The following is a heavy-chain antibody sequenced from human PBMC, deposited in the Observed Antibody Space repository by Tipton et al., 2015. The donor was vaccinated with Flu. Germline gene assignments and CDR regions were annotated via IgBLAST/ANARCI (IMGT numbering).Heavy chain of an antibody. CDR3: ARAGGYDFWSGYSDYYYGMDV. Sequence: LRLSCTVSGGSISSYYWSWIRQPAGKGLEWIGRIYTSGSTNYNPSLKSRVTMSVDTSKNQFSLKLSSATAADTAVYYCARAGGYDFWSGYSDYYYGMDVGGQGTTVTVSS. V-gene: IGHV4-4*07. D-gene: IGHD3-3*01. CDR1: GGSISSYY. CDR2: IYTSGST. J-gene: IGHJ6*02.